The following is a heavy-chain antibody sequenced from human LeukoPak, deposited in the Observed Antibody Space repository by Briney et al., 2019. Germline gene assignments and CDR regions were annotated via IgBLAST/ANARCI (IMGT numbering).Heavy chain of an antibody. V-gene: IGHV3-74*01. CDR1: GFTFSNYW. D-gene: IGHD2-2*01. Sequence: GGSLRLSRAAAGFTFSNYWMEWVRQGPGKGVGWVSRIDDDGSETTYADSVKGRFTISRDNAKNPLYLQMNSLRVEATAVYYCARVRYCSTTSCTKAYFDSWGQGTLVTVSS. J-gene: IGHJ4*02. CDR2: IDDDGSET. CDR3: ARVRYCSTTSCTKAYFDS.